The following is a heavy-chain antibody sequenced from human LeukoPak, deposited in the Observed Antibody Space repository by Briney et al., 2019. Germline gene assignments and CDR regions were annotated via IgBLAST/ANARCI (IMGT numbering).Heavy chain of an antibody. CDR2: IYSGDSGVST. CDR3: ARSAARLRYYYAMDV. D-gene: IGHD6-6*01. CDR1: GITFRNFA. V-gene: IGHV3-23*03. J-gene: IGHJ6*02. Sequence: GGSLRLSCAASGITFRNFAMSWVRQAPGKGLEWVSVIYSGDSGVSTYYADSVKGRFTISRHNSKNTLYLQMSSLRAEDTAVYFCARSAARLRYYYAMDVWGQGTTVTVCS.